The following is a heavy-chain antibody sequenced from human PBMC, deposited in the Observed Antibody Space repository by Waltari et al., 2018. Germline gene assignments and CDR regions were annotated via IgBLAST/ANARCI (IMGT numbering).Heavy chain of an antibody. D-gene: IGHD2-15*01. Sequence: QVQLQESGPGLVKPSETPSLTCAVSGYSISSGYYWGWIRQPPGKGLEWIGSIYHSGRTYYNPSLKSRVTISVDTSKNQFSLKLSSVTAADTAVYYCARQPNLVVVAARFDYWGQGTLVTVSS. CDR1: GYSISSGYY. CDR3: ARQPNLVVVAARFDY. CDR2: IYHSGRT. V-gene: IGHV4-38-2*01. J-gene: IGHJ4*02.